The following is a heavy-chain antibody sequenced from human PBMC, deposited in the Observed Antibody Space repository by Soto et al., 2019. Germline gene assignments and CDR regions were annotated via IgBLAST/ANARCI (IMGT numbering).Heavy chain of an antibody. J-gene: IGHJ4*02. V-gene: IGHV3-23*01. CDR1: GFTFNNYA. D-gene: IGHD4-17*01. CDR2: ISGSGDTT. Sequence: GGSLRLSCAASGFTFNNYAMSWVFQAPGKGLQWVSAISGSGDTTYYADSVKGRFTISRDNSKKTLYLQMNGLRAEDTAVYYCAKDQTAMTTFDFWGQGALVTVSS. CDR3: AKDQTAMTTFDF.